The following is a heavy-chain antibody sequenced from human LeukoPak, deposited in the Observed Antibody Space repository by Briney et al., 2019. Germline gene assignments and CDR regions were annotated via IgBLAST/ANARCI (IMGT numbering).Heavy chain of an antibody. CDR2: LSPGDSDT. D-gene: IGHD3-10*01. J-gene: IGHJ4*02. CDR3: ARLVLGGSGSYSY. Sequence: GESLKISCKGSGFSFPSYWIGWVRQMPGKGLEWMGILSPGDSDTRYSPSFEGQVTISADKSITTAYLQWSGLKTSDTAMYYCARLVLGGSGSYSYWGQGTLVTVSS. CDR1: GFSFPSYW. V-gene: IGHV5-51*01.